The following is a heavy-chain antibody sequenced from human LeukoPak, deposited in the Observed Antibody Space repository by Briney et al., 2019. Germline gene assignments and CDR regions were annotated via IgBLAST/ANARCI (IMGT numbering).Heavy chain of an antibody. CDR2: IYYSGSS. V-gene: IGHV4-59*11. J-gene: IGHJ5*02. D-gene: IGHD3-22*01. Sequence: SETLSLTCTVSGGSISYHYWSWIRQSPGKGLEWIGSIYYSGSSNYNPSLKSRVTISVDTSKNQFSLKLTSVTAADTAVYYCARMENVIDSSGYGALRPFDPWGQGTLVTVSS. CDR1: GGSISYHY. CDR3: ARMENVIDSSGYGALRPFDP.